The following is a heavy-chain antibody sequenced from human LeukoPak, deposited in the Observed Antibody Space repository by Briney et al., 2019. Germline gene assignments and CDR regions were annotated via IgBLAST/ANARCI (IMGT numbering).Heavy chain of an antibody. CDR2: INPNSGGT. J-gene: IGHJ4*02. CDR3: ARFHRSSVAVAGTDY. D-gene: IGHD6-19*01. CDR1: GYTFTGYY. Sequence: GASVKVSYKASGYTFTGYYMHWVRQAPGQGLEWMGRINPNSGGTNYAQKFQGRVTMTRDTSISTAYMELSRLRSDDTAVYYCARFHRSSVAVAGTDYWGQGTLVTVSS. V-gene: IGHV1-2*06.